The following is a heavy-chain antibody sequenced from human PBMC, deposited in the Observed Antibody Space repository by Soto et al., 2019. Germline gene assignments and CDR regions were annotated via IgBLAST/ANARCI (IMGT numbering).Heavy chain of an antibody. V-gene: IGHV1-46*01. CDR2: INPSGGST. CDR3: ARERGGGYDFFDY. D-gene: IGHD5-12*01. Sequence: ASVKVSCKASGYTFTSYYMHWVRQAPGQGLEWMGIINPSGGSTSYAQKFQGRVTMTRDTSTGTVYMELSSLRSEDTAVHYCARERGGGYDFFDYWGQGTLVTVSS. J-gene: IGHJ4*02. CDR1: GYTFTSYY.